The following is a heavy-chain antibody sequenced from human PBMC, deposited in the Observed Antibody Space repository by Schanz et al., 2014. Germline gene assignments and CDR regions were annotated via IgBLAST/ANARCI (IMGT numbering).Heavy chain of an antibody. CDR1: GGSFSGYY. CDR3: ARTLVNGSRKWFVP. Sequence: QVQLQQWGAGLLKPSETLSLTCAVSGGSFSGYYWSWIRQPPDTGLEWIGEINQSGDTNYNPSLKSRVTMSVDTSQKQISMNLTSVPAADTAVYYCARTLVNGSRKWFVPWGPGTQVTVSS. J-gene: IGHJ5*02. D-gene: IGHD3-10*01. V-gene: IGHV4-34*01. CDR2: INQSGDT.